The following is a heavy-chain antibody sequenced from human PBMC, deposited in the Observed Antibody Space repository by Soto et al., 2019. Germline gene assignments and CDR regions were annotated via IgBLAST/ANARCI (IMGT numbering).Heavy chain of an antibody. J-gene: IGHJ4*02. CDR1: GGSISSYY. CDR2: IYNSGRT. CDR3: ARRYRYGFDY. V-gene: IGHV4-59*08. Sequence: QVQLQESGPGLVKPSETLSLTCTVSGGSISSYYWSWIRQPPGKGLEWIGYIYNSGRTNYNPSLKSRVTISVDTSKSQSSLKLSSVPAADPAVYYCARRYRYGFDYWGQGTLVTVSS. D-gene: IGHD1-1*01.